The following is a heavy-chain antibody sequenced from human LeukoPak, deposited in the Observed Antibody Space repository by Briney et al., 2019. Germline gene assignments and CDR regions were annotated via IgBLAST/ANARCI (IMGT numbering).Heavy chain of an antibody. Sequence: SETLSLTCTVSGGPISSGDYYWSWIRQPPGKGLEWIGYIYYSGSTYYNPSLKSRVTISVDTSKNQFSLKLSSVTAADTAVYYCARGEVRGVINYYYYGMDVWGQGTTVTVSS. CDR2: IYYSGST. J-gene: IGHJ6*02. CDR1: GGPISSGDYY. CDR3: ARGEVRGVINYYYYGMDV. D-gene: IGHD3-10*01. V-gene: IGHV4-30-4*01.